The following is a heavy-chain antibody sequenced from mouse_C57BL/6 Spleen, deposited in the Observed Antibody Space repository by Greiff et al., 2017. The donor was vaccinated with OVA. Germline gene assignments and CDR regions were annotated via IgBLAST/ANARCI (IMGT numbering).Heavy chain of an antibody. CDR2: IWWDDDR. V-gene: IGHV8-8*01. D-gene: IGHD1-1*01. Sequence: QVTLKASGPGILQPSPSLRLSCSFSGFSLSTFGLGVGWIRQPSGMGLEWLAHIWWDDDRYYNPALKSRLTISKDTSKNQRILKIANVDTADTATYYCARGLLQEGPWWAYWGQGTLVTVSA. CDR1: GFSLSTFGLG. CDR3: ARGLLQEGPWWAY. J-gene: IGHJ3*01.